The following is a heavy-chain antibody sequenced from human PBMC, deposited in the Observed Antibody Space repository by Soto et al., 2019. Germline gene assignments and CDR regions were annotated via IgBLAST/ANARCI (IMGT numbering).Heavy chain of an antibody. D-gene: IGHD2-15*01. CDR1: GGSISSGGYY. J-gene: IGHJ3*02. CDR2: IYYSGST. V-gene: IGHV4-31*03. Sequence: QVQLQESGPGLVKPSQTLSLTCTVSGGSISSGGYYWSWIRQHPGKGLEWIGYIYYSGSTYYNPSLKSRVTISADTYKNQFSMKLSSVTAADTAVSYCARIPGYCSGGSCYDFTLYAFAIWGQGTMVTVSS. CDR3: ARIPGYCSGGSCYDFTLYAFAI.